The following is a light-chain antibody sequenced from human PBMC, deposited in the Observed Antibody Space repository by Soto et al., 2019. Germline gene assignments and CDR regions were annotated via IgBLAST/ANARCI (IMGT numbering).Light chain of an antibody. V-gene: IGKV1-5*01. Sequence: IQMTQSPSSLSPSVGDRVTITCRASRSLSGWLAWYHQQPGEAPMLLIYDASALPRRVPSRFSGSGSGTEFTLTIRRLQPDDFATYYCQQYKSYWTFGQGTKVDIK. J-gene: IGKJ1*01. CDR2: DAS. CDR1: RSLSGW. CDR3: QQYKSYWT.